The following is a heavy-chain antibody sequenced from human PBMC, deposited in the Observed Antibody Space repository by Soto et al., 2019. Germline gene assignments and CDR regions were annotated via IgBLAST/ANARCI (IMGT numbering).Heavy chain of an antibody. Sequence: QITLKEYGPTLVKPTQTLTLTCTFSGFSLSTSGVGVGWIRQPPGKALEWLALIYWDDDKRYSPSLKSRLTITKDTSKNQVVLTMTNMDHVDTATYYCALLVSPAATRVWFDPWGQGTLVAVSS. J-gene: IGHJ5*02. CDR2: IYWDDDK. CDR3: ALLVSPAATRVWFDP. D-gene: IGHD2-2*01. V-gene: IGHV2-5*02. CDR1: GFSLSTSGVG.